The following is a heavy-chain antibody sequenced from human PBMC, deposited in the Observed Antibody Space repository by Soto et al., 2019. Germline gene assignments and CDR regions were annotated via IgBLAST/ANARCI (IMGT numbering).Heavy chain of an antibody. D-gene: IGHD4-4*01. Sequence: LGGSLRLSCAASGFTFSSYAMSWVRQAPGEGLEWVSAITGGGGRTYYADSVKGRLTISRDNSMTRLYLQMNSLRVDSTAVYYCAKDPYNNYVSYFDYWGQGTLVTVSS. CDR2: ITGGGGRT. CDR3: AKDPYNNYVSYFDY. CDR1: GFTFSSYA. V-gene: IGHV3-23*01. J-gene: IGHJ4*02.